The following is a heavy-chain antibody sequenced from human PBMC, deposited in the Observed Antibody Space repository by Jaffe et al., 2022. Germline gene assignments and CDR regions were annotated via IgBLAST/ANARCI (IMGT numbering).Heavy chain of an antibody. Sequence: QVQLQESGPGLVKPSETLSLTCTVSGGSISSYYWSWIRQPPGKGLEWIGYIYYSGSTNYNPSLKSRVTISVDTSKNQFSLKLSSVTAADTAVYYCARFPYSSGWYVHFDYWGQGTLVTVSS. J-gene: IGHJ4*02. CDR1: GGSISSYY. V-gene: IGHV4-59*01. CDR3: ARFPYSSGWYVHFDY. D-gene: IGHD6-19*01. CDR2: IYYSGST.